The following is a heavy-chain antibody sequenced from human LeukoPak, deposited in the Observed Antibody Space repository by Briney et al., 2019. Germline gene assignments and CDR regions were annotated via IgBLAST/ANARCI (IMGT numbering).Heavy chain of an antibody. V-gene: IGHV3-23*01. CDR3: AKKTRYGSGFLDF. CDR1: GFTFSSYA. J-gene: IGHJ4*02. CDR2: ISGSGGST. D-gene: IGHD3-10*01. Sequence: HTGGSLRLSCAASGFTFSSYAMSWVRQAPGKGLEWVSAISGSGGSTYYADSVKGRFTISRDNSKNTLYLQMNSLRAEDTAVYYCAKKTRYGSGFLDFWGQGTLVTVSS.